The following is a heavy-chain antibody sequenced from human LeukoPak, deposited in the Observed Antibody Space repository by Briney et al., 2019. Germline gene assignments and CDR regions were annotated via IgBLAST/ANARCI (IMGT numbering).Heavy chain of an antibody. V-gene: IGHV4-4*07. Sequence: SETLSLTCTVSGGSISIYYWNWIRQPAGKGLEWIGRIYTNENTFFNPSLKSRVTMSVDTSKNQFSLQLTSVTAADAAVYYCARSSDSSGYYGGGIIDYWGQGTLVTASS. CDR3: ARSSDSSGYYGGGIIDY. CDR2: IYTNENT. CDR1: GGSISIYY. J-gene: IGHJ4*02. D-gene: IGHD6-19*01.